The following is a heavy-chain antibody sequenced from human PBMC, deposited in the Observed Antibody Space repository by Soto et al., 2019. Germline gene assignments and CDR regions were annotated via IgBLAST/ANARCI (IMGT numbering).Heavy chain of an antibody. Sequence: SVKVSCKASGGTLSSYVISWVRQAPGQGLEWMGGIIPVFGTVNYAQKFQGRVTITADESTTTAYMELRSLRPEDAAVYYCARAQRIQLWASGMDVWGQGTTVTVSS. V-gene: IGHV1-69*13. CDR2: IIPVFGTV. CDR3: ARAQRIQLWASGMDV. J-gene: IGHJ6*02. D-gene: IGHD5-18*01. CDR1: GGTLSSYV.